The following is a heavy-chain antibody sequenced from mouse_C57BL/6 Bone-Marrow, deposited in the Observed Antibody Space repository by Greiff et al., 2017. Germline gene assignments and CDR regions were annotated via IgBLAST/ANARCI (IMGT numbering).Heavy chain of an antibody. CDR3: TIYDYDEGAWFAY. J-gene: IGHJ3*01. V-gene: IGHV14-4*01. Sequence: EVQLQQSGAELVRPGASVKLSCTASGFNIKDDYMHWVKQRPEQGLEWIGWIDPENGDTEYASKFQGKAPITADTSSNTAYLQLSSLTSEDTAVYYCTIYDYDEGAWFAYWGQGTLVTVSA. CDR2: IDPENGDT. CDR1: GFNIKDDY. D-gene: IGHD2-4*01.